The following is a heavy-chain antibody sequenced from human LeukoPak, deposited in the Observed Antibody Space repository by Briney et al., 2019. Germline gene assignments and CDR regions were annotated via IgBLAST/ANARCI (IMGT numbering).Heavy chain of an antibody. J-gene: IGHJ4*02. CDR2: IHHGGTT. CDR3: ARRKSPEYCDY. CDR1: GGSISNSFEY. Sequence: SETLSLTGTVSGGSISNSFEYWDWIRQPPEKGLEWIGSIHHGGTTYYNPSLKRRVTISVDTSKKHFSLKLSSVTAADTAVYYCARRKSPEYCDYWGQGTLVTVSS. V-gene: IGHV4-39*01.